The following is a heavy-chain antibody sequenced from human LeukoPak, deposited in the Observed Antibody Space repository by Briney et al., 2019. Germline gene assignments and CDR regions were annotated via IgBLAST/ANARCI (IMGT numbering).Heavy chain of an antibody. J-gene: IGHJ4*02. CDR2: IKTDGSEK. D-gene: IGHD1-26*01. CDR1: GFTFSNYW. CDR3: ARGEGLGTTNGGYYFAY. Sequence: RGSLRLSCEGSGFTFSNYWMGWVRQAPGKGLQWVANIKTDGSEKYYVDSVKGRFTISRDNAKNSLYLQMNTLRAEDTAVYYCARGEGLGTTNGGYYFAYWGQGSLVIVSS. V-gene: IGHV3-7*01.